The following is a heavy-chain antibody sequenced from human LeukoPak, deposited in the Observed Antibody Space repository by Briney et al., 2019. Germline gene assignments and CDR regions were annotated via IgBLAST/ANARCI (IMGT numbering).Heavy chain of an antibody. CDR1: GFAFSTYA. V-gene: IGHV3-23*01. D-gene: IGHD2-15*01. J-gene: IGHJ4*02. CDR3: AKATLGSCSGARCYPFDY. Sequence: GGSLRLSCAASGFAFSTYAINWVRQAPGKGLEWVSAITGSGGSTYIADSVKGRLTISRDNSKNTLYLQMNSLRAEDTAVYYYAKATLGSCSGARCYPFDYWGQGTLVTVSS. CDR2: ITGSGGST.